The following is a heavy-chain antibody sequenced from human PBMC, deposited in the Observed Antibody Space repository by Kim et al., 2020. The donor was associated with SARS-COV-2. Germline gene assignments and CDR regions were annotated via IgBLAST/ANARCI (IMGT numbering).Heavy chain of an antibody. D-gene: IGHD3-22*01. Sequence: GGSLRLSCAASGFTFSSYSMNWVRQAPGKGLEWVSSISSSSSYIYYADSVKGRFTISRDNAKNSLYLQMNSLRAEDTAVYYCARALTYYYDSSGLVYAFDIWGQGTMVTVSS. V-gene: IGHV3-21*01. CDR2: ISSSSSYI. J-gene: IGHJ3*02. CDR3: ARALTYYYDSSGLVYAFDI. CDR1: GFTFSSYS.